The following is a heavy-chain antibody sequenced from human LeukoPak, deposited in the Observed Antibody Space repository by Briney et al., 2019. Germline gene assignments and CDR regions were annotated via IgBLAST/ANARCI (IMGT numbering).Heavy chain of an antibody. CDR1: GDSIFSYY. CDR2: IYSNGIT. Sequence: PSETLSLTRTVSGDSIFSYYWNWIRXPPGKGLEWIGYIYSNGITSYNPSLRSRGTISIATSKNQFSLRLRSVTAAGTAIYYCARRAYYDSSGYYPASGYFALWGRGTLVTVSS. J-gene: IGHJ2*01. D-gene: IGHD3-22*01. V-gene: IGHV4-4*08. CDR3: ARRAYYDSSGYYPASGYFAL.